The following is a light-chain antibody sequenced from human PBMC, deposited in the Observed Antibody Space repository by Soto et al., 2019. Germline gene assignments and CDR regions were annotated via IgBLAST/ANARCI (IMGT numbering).Light chain of an antibody. CDR2: DIS. J-gene: IGKJ1*01. CDR3: QQRGNWPWT. Sequence: EIVLTQSPATLSLSPGERATLSCRASQSLRSYLGWYQQKPGQAPRLVIYDISNRATGIPARFSGSGSGTDFILTISSLEPEDFAVYYCQQRGNWPWTFGQGTKVEIK. V-gene: IGKV3-11*01. CDR1: QSLRSY.